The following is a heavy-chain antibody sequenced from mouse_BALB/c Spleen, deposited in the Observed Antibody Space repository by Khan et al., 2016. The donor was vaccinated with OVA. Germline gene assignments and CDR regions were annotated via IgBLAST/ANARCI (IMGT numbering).Heavy chain of an antibody. CDR1: GYSITSGYG. V-gene: IGHV3-2*02. Sequence: EVKLEVSGPGLVKPSQSLSLTCTVTGYSITSGYGWNWIRQFPGNKLEWMGYISYSGSTNYNPSLKSRISITRDTPKNQFSLQLNSVTTEDTATYYCARTARIKYWGQGTTLTVSS. CDR3: ARTARIKY. CDR2: ISYSGST. J-gene: IGHJ2*01. D-gene: IGHD1-2*01.